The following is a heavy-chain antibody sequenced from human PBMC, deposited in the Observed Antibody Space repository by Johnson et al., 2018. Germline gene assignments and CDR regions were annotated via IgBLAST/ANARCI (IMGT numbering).Heavy chain of an antibody. CDR2: IRSNGGST. D-gene: IGHD2-2*01. CDR3: ARDLWSTSRQRGYYYYYYMDV. Sequence: VQLVESGGGLVQPGGSLRLSCAASGFTFSSYAMHWVRQAPGKGLEYVSAIRSNGGSTYYANSVKGRFTISRDNSKNTLYLQMGSLRAEDMAVYYCARDLWSTSRQRGYYYYYYMDVWGKGTTVTVSS. CDR1: GFTFSSYA. J-gene: IGHJ6*03. V-gene: IGHV3-64*01.